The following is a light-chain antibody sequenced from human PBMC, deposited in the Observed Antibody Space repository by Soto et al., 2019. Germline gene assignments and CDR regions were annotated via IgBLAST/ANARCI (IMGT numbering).Light chain of an antibody. Sequence: DIQMTQSPSSLSSSVGDRVTITCRASQGIGNYLAWYQQRPGKVPTLLIYAASTLQSGVPSRFSGSGSGPDFTLTISSLEPEDVATYYCQQYGHAPLTFGGGTTVEIK. CDR1: QGIGNY. CDR2: AAS. CDR3: QQYGHAPLT. V-gene: IGKV1-27*01. J-gene: IGKJ4*01.